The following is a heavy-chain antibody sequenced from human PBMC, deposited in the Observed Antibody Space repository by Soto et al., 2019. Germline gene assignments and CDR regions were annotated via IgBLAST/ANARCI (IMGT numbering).Heavy chain of an antibody. D-gene: IGHD6-13*01. Sequence: SETLSLTCTVSGGSVSSGSYYWSWIRQPPGKGLEWIGYIYYSGSTNYNPSLTSRVTISVDTSKNQFSLKLSSVTAADTAVYYCARGDLYSSSWYLDYWGQGTLVTVSS. V-gene: IGHV4-61*01. CDR2: IYYSGST. CDR1: GGSVSSGSYY. J-gene: IGHJ4*02. CDR3: ARGDLYSSSWYLDY.